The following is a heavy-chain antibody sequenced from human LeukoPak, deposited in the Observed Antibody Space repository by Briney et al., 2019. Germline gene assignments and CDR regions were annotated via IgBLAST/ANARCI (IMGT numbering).Heavy chain of an antibody. D-gene: IGHD2/OR15-2a*01. Sequence: SETLSLTGTVSGASISTYYWSWIRQPPGKGLEWIGYIYYSGSTNYNPSLESRVTISLDTSKNHFSLKLSSVTAADTAVYYCARHLSTMNWFDPWGQGTLVTVSS. V-gene: IGHV4-59*08. CDR1: GASISTYY. CDR3: ARHLSTMNWFDP. J-gene: IGHJ5*02. CDR2: IYYSGST.